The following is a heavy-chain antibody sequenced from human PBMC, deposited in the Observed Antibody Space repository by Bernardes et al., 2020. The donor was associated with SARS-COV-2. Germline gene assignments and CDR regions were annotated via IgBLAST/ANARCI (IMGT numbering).Heavy chain of an antibody. CDR3: TQAPRWPYTGSWYGLNFDY. J-gene: IGHJ4*02. Sequence: GGSLRLSCAASGFTFSNAWMSWVRQAPGKGLEWVGHIKSKTDGGTTDYAAPVKGRFTISRDDSENTLYLQMNSLETEDTAVYYCTQAPRWPYTGSWYGLNFDYWGQGSLVTVSS. V-gene: IGHV3-15*01. D-gene: IGHD6-13*01. CDR2: IKSKTDGGTT. CDR1: GFTFSNAW.